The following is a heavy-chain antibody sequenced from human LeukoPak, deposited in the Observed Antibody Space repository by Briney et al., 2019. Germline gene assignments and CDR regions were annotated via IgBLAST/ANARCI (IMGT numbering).Heavy chain of an antibody. CDR3: ARDHGSGWYPAYYFDY. V-gene: IGHV4-59*01. D-gene: IGHD6-19*01. CDR1: GGSISSYY. J-gene: IGHJ4*02. CDR2: IYYSGST. Sequence: SETLSLTCTVSGGSISSYYWSWIRQPPGKGLEWIGYIYYSGSTNYNPSLKSRVTISVDTSKNQFSLKLSSVTAADTAVYYCARDHGSGWYPAYYFDYWGQGTLVTVSS.